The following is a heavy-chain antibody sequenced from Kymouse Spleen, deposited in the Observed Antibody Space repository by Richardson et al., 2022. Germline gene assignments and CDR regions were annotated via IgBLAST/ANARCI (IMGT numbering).Heavy chain of an antibody. CDR1: GFTFSSYG. CDR3: AKGPYYDFWSGYYTHYYYYGMDV. V-gene: IGHV3-30*18. Sequence: QVQLVESGGGVVQPGRSLRLSCAASGFTFSSYGMHWVRQAPGKGLEWVAVISYDGSNKYYADSVKGRFTISRDNSKNTLYLQMNSLRAEDTAVYYCAKGPYYDFWSGYYTHYYYYGMDVWGQGTTVTVSS. CDR2: ISYDGSNK. D-gene: IGHD3-3*01. J-gene: IGHJ6*02.